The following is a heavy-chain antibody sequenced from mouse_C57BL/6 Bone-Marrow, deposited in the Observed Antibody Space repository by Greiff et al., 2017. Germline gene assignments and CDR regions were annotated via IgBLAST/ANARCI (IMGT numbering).Heavy chain of an antibody. CDR1: GFTFSSYA. D-gene: IGHD1-1*01. J-gene: IGHJ4*01. CDR3: ARFITTVVAPYYYAMDY. Sequence: EVMLVESGGGLVKPGGSLKLSCAASGFTFSSYAMSWVRQTPEKRLEWVATISDGGSYTYYPDNVKGRFTISRDNAKNNLYLQMSHLKSEDTAMYYCARFITTVVAPYYYAMDYWGQGTSVTVSS. CDR2: ISDGGSYT. V-gene: IGHV5-4*03.